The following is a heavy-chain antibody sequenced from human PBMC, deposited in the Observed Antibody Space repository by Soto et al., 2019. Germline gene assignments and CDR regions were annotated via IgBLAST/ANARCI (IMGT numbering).Heavy chain of an antibody. CDR1: GYSFSTYD. CDR3: XXPYCDSTSCYTXXXDP. D-gene: IGHD2-2*02. CDR2: VNPKSGNT. J-gene: IGHJ5*02. Sequence: QVQLVQSGAEVKKPGASVKVSCKASGYSFSTYDINWVRQAAGQGLEWMGWVNPKSGNTDYAQRFRGRVTMTSNTSISTAYMELSALTPEDTAXXXXXXPYCDSTSCYTXXXDPWGQG. V-gene: IGHV1-8*01.